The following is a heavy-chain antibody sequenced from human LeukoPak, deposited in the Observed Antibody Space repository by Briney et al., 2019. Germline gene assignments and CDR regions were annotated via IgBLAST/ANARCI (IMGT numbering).Heavy chain of an antibody. J-gene: IGHJ3*02. D-gene: IGHD6-6*01. V-gene: IGHV4-34*01. CDR1: GASFSGYY. CDR2: INHGGST. CDR3: AKVYSSSSRDAFDI. Sequence: SETLSLTCAVYGASFSGYYWSWIRQPPGKGREWIGEINHGGSTSYNPSLKSRVTMSVDSSKSQFSLNLSSVTAADTAVYYCAKVYSSSSRDAFDIWGQGTMVTVSS.